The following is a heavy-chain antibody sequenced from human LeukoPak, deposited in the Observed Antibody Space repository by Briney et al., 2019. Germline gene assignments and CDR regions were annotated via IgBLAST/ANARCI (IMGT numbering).Heavy chain of an antibody. CDR1: GGSISSYY. Sequence: SETLSLTCTVSGGSISSYYWSWIRQPPGKGLEWIGYIYYSGSTNSNPSLKSRVTISVDTSKNQLSLKLSSVTAADTAVYYCARGAEYYDSSGYSPGAFDIWGQGTMVTVSS. V-gene: IGHV4-59*01. CDR3: ARGAEYYDSSGYSPGAFDI. CDR2: IYYSGST. D-gene: IGHD3-22*01. J-gene: IGHJ3*02.